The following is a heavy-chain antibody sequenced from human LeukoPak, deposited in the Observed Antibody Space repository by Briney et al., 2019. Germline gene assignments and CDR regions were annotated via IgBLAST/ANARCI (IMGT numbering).Heavy chain of an antibody. J-gene: IGHJ6*02. CDR2: ISYDGSNK. V-gene: IGHV3-30*04. CDR3: ARAKGIVVVPALYGMDV. CDR1: GFTFSSYA. D-gene: IGHD2-2*01. Sequence: GGSLRLSCAASGFTFSSYAMHWVRQAPGKGLEWVAVISYDGSNKYYADSVKGRFTISRDNSKNTLYLQMNSLRAEDTAVYYCARAKGIVVVPALYGMDVWGQGTTVTVSS.